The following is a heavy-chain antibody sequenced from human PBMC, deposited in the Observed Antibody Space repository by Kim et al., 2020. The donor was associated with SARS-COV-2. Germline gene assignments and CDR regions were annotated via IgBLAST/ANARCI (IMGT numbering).Heavy chain of an antibody. CDR2: INWNGGST. D-gene: IGHD3-22*01. J-gene: IGHJ4*02. Sequence: GGSLRLSCAASGFTFDDYGMSWVRQAPGKGLEWVSGINWNGGSTGYADSVKGRFTISRDNAKNSLYLQMNSLRAEDTALYYCARGDNWDSSGPLFFDYWGQGTLVTVSS. CDR1: GFTFDDYG. V-gene: IGHV3-20*04. CDR3: ARGDNWDSSGPLFFDY.